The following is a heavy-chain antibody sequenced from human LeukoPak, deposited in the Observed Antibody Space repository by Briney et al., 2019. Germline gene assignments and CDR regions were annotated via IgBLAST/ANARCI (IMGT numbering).Heavy chain of an antibody. D-gene: IGHD2-21*02. CDR1: GHSISSGYY. Sequence: SETLSLTCTVSGHSISSGYYWGWIRQPPGKGLEWIGSIYHSGSTYYNPSLKSRVTISVDTSKNQFSLKLSSVTAADTAVYYCARDVTVAYYYYHMDVWGKGSTVTVSS. J-gene: IGHJ6*03. CDR3: ARDVTVAYYYYHMDV. V-gene: IGHV4-38-2*02. CDR2: IYHSGST.